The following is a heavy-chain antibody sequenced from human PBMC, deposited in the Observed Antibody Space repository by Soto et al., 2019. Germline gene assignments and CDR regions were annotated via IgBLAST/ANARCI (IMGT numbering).Heavy chain of an antibody. V-gene: IGHV3-30-3*01. CDR1: GLTLSNYA. Sequence: QVQLVESGGGVVQPGRSLRLSCAASGLTLSNYAMHWVRQAPGKGLEWVAIISYDGSNKYYADSVKGRFTISRDNSKNTLYLQVNSLRAEDTAVYYCARGQSTRGTAMAYGMDVWGQGTTVTVYS. J-gene: IGHJ6*02. CDR2: ISYDGSNK. CDR3: ARGQSTRGTAMAYGMDV. D-gene: IGHD5-18*01.